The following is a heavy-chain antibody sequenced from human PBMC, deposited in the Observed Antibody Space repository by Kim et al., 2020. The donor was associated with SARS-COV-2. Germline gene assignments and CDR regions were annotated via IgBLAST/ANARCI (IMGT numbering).Heavy chain of an antibody. CDR2: INPSGGST. J-gene: IGHJ4*02. Sequence: ASVKVSCKASGYTFTTYYIHWVRQAPGQGLEWMGIINPSGGSTTYSQKFQGRLTMTRDTSTSTVYMELSSLRSEDTAVYYCARPLGVVVVASPLGYWGQG. CDR3: ARPLGVVVVASPLGY. D-gene: IGHD2-15*01. V-gene: IGHV1-46*01. CDR1: GYTFTTYY.